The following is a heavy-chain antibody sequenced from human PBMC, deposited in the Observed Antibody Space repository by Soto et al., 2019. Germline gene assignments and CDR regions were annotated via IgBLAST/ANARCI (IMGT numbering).Heavy chain of an antibody. V-gene: IGHV3-23*01. CDR3: AKSPGDTIFGVVIMPSY. J-gene: IGHJ4*02. CDR2: ISGSGGST. Sequence: GGSLRLSCAASGFTFSSYAMSWVRQAPGKGLEWVSAISGSGGSTYYADSVKGRFTISRDNSKNTLYLQMNGLRAEDTAVYYCAKSPGDTIFGVVIMPSYWGQGTLVTVSS. D-gene: IGHD3-3*01. CDR1: GFTFSSYA.